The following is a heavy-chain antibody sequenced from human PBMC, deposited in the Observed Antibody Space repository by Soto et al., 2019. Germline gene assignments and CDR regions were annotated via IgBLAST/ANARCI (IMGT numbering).Heavy chain of an antibody. CDR2: ISGSGGST. CDR1: GFTFSSYA. D-gene: IGHD1-26*01. J-gene: IGHJ4*02. CDR3: ARRGSGSYYDY. V-gene: IGHV3-23*01. Sequence: GGSLRLSCAASGFTFSSYAMRWVRQAPGKGLEWVSAISGSGGSTYYADSVKGRFTISRDISKNTLYLQMNSLRAEDTAVYYCARRGSGSYYDYWGQGTLVTVSS.